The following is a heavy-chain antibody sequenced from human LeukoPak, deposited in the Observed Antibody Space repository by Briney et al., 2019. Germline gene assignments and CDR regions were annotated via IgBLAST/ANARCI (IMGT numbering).Heavy chain of an antibody. CDR2: IYSGGST. Sequence: GGSLRLSCAASGFTVSSKYMSRVRQAPGKGLEGVSVIYSGGSTYYADSVKGRFAISRDNSKNTLYLQMNSLRAEDTAVYYCASCPEHYGVFRRNYFDYWGQGTLVTVSS. V-gene: IGHV3-66*01. D-gene: IGHD4-17*01. CDR3: ASCPEHYGVFRRNYFDY. CDR1: GFTVSSKY. J-gene: IGHJ4*02.